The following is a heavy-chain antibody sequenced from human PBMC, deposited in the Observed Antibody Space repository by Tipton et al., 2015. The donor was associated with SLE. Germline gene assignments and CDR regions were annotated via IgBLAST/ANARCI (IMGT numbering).Heavy chain of an antibody. CDR3: ARLGGYSTYFDY. Sequence: TLSLTCTVSGGSISSSSYYWGWIRQPPGKGLEWIGSIYYSGSTYYNPSLKSRVTISVATSKNQFSLKLSSVTAADTAVYYCARLGGYSTYFDYWGQGTLVTVSS. V-gene: IGHV4-39*07. CDR2: IYYSGST. D-gene: IGHD4-11*01. J-gene: IGHJ4*02. CDR1: GGSISSSSYY.